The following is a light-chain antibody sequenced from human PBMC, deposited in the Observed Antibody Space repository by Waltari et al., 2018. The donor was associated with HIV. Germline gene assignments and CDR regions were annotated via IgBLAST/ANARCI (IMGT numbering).Light chain of an antibody. Sequence: DIQMTQSPSSLSASVRARVAITCRASQGLRNYLAWYQQKPGKIPKLLIYPASTLQSGVPSRFSCSGSVTDFTLTISSLQPEDVATYYCPKYNSAPRTFGQGTKVEIK. CDR1: QGLRNY. CDR3: PKYNSAPRT. J-gene: IGKJ1*01. V-gene: IGKV1-27*01. CDR2: PAS.